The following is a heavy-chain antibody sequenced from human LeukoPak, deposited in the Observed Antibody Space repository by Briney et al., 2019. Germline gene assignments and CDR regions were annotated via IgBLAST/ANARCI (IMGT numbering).Heavy chain of an antibody. D-gene: IGHD5-18*01. CDR3: ARDAVDTANAV. V-gene: IGHV3-74*01. CDR2: INSDGSIT. CDR1: GCTFTTYW. Sequence: GGSLRLSCAASGCTFTTYWMHWVRQAPGKGLVWVSHINSDGSITSYADSVKGRFTISRDNAKNTLYLQMNSLRAEDTAVYYCARDAVDTANAVWGQGTTVTVSS. J-gene: IGHJ6*02.